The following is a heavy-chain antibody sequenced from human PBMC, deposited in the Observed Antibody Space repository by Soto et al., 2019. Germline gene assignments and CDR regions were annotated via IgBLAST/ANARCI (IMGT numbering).Heavy chain of an antibody. CDR2: IYYSGST. CDR3: ARDLGIRGSGSGIRLREVENWFDP. D-gene: IGHD3-10*01. CDR1: GGSISSGGYY. J-gene: IGHJ5*02. V-gene: IGHV4-31*03. Sequence: QVQLQESGPGLVKPSQTLSLTCTVSGGSISSGGYYWSWIRQHPGKGLERIGYIYYSGSTYYNPPLKSGVTISVDTSKNQYSLKLSSVTAADTAMYYCARDLGIRGSGSGIRLREVENWFDPWGQGTLVTVSS.